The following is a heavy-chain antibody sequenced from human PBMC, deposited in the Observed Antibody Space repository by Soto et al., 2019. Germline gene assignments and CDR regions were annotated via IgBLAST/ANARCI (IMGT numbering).Heavy chain of an antibody. CDR3: ARQHPLDSSAWYN. J-gene: IGHJ4*02. D-gene: IGHD6-19*01. CDR2: IYAGDSDT. Sequence: GESLKISCKGSGYSFTSYWIGWVRQLPGKGLEWVGTIYAGDSDTRYSPSFEGQVTMSVDKSISTAYLHWSSLKASDSAIYYCARQHPLDSSAWYNWGQGTLVTVSS. CDR1: GYSFTSYW. V-gene: IGHV5-51*01.